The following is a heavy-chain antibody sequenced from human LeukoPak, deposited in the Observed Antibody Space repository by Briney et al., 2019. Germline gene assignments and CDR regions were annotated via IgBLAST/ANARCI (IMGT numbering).Heavy chain of an antibody. J-gene: IGHJ4*02. CDR3: ARDWGRGNSYYFDY. D-gene: IGHD4-23*01. CDR1: GVTFSDYG. Sequence: PGTSLRLSCAASGVTFSDYGMHWVRLAPGKGLECVAVVSHDESKKNYGESVKGRFTISRDNSANSVYLQMDSLTIEDTAVYFCARDWGRGNSYYFDYWGQGTLVTVSS. CDR2: VSHDESKK. V-gene: IGHV3-30*03.